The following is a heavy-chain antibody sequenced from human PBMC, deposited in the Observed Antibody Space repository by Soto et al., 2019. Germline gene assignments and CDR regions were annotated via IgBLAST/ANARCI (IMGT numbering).Heavy chain of an antibody. CDR3: ASAPPYYGISGDVEV. CDR1: GHYFSGYY. D-gene: IGHD3-22*01. Sequence: QVQLVQSGAEVKKTGASVKVSCEAPGHYFSGYYMYWVRQAPGHGLEWMGWINLTSGGTNYAQKFRGRVTMTRDTSITTGYMDLRGLTSDDTAVYYCASAPPYYGISGDVEVWGLGTLVTVSS. V-gene: IGHV1-2*02. J-gene: IGHJ4*02. CDR2: INLTSGGT.